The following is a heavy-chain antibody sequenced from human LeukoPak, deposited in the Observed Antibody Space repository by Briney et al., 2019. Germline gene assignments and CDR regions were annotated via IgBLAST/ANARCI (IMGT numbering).Heavy chain of an antibody. CDR2: INSDGSST. CDR3: ARVGPRGYHFDY. CDR1: GFTFSSYW. V-gene: IGHV3-74*01. J-gene: IGHJ4*02. Sequence: RTGGSLGLSCAASGFTFSSYWMHWVRQAPGKGLVWVSRINSDGSSTSYADSVKGRFTISRDNAKNTLYLQMNSLRAEDTAVYYCARVGPRGYHFDYWGQGTLVTVSS. D-gene: IGHD5-12*01.